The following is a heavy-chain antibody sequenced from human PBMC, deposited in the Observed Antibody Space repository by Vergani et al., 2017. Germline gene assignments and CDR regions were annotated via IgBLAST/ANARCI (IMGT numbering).Heavy chain of an antibody. D-gene: IGHD4-11*01. CDR3: ARVNTETNGHLYYYYYMDV. Sequence: QVQLQQWGGGLLKPSETLSLTCVVNGGSFTSYHWTWIRQSPGEGLEWVGDIDHTGRPYYNPSLKSRLTLSVDKSRTQFSLTLNSVTATDTAIYFCARVNTETNGHLYYYYYMDVWGQGTAVTVS. V-gene: IGHV4-34*01. CDR2: IDHTGRP. J-gene: IGHJ6*03. CDR1: GGSFTSYH.